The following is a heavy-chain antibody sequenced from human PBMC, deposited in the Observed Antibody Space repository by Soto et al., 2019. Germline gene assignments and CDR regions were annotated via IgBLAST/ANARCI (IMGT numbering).Heavy chain of an antibody. CDR1: GGSVNSDTYY. J-gene: IGHJ4*02. Sequence: SETLSLTCTVSGGSVNSDTYYWNWIRQHPGKGLEWIGYIYYSGSTYYNPSLKSRVTISVDTSKNQFSLKLSSVTAADTAVYYCARGPGSYRYTYFDYWGQGTLVTVSS. CDR2: IYYSGST. V-gene: IGHV4-31*03. D-gene: IGHD3-16*02. CDR3: ARGPGSYRYTYFDY.